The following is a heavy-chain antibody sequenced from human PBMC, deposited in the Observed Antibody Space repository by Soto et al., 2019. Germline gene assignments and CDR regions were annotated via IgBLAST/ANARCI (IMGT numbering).Heavy chain of an antibody. CDR2: IYYSGST. J-gene: IGHJ4*02. CDR1: GGSISSGDYY. Sequence: QVQLQESGPGLVKPSQTLSLTCTVSGGSISSGDYYWSWIRQPPGQGLEWIGYIYYSGSTYYNPSLKSRVTISVDTSKNQFSLKLSSVTAADTAVYYCARVSVPGWRGYTISDWGQGTLVTVSS. D-gene: IGHD3-3*01. CDR3: ARVSVPGWRGYTISD. V-gene: IGHV4-30-4*01.